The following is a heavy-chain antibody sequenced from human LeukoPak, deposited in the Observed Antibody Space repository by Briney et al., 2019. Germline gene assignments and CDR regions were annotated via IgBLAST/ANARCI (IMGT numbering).Heavy chain of an antibody. CDR2: ISSSGSTI. V-gene: IGHV3-48*03. CDR1: GLTLSIYE. CDR3: ARHHFSGSSGCDY. Sequence: PGGSLRLSCAASGLTLSIYEMNWVRQAPGKGLEWVSYISSSGSTIYYADSVKGRFTISRDNSKNTLYLQMNSLRAEDTAVYYCARHHFSGSSGCDYWGQGTLVTVSS. D-gene: IGHD6-19*01. J-gene: IGHJ4*02.